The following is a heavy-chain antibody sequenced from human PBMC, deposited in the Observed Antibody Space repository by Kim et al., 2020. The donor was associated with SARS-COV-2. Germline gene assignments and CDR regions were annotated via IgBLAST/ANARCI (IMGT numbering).Heavy chain of an antibody. J-gene: IGHJ4*02. D-gene: IGHD5-12*01. Sequence: RYHADSVKCRFTISRENAKNSPCLQVNRRRAEDTAVYDCARWLQFGGFDYWGQGTLVTVSS. V-gene: IGHV3-21*01. CDR2: R. CDR3: ARWLQFGGFDY.